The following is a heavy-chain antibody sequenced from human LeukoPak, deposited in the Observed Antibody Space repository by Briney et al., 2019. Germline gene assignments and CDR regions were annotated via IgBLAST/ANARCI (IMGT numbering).Heavy chain of an antibody. Sequence: GGSLRLSCAASGFTFSSYSMNWVRQAPGKGLEWVSSISSSSSYIYYADSVKGRFTISRDNAKNSLYLQMNSLRAEDTAVYYCARATMVRRNTNVVYFDYWGQGTLVTVSS. CDR1: GFTFSSYS. CDR2: ISSSSSYI. D-gene: IGHD3-10*01. CDR3: ARATMVRRNTNVVYFDY. V-gene: IGHV3-21*01. J-gene: IGHJ4*02.